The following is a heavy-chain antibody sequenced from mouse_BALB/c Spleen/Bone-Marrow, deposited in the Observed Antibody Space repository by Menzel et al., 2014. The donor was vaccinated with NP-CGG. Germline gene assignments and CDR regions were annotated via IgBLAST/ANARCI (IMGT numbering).Heavy chain of an antibody. CDR1: GYTFTSFY. V-gene: IGHV1S81*02. CDR3: TRGSYGSSQYYFDY. CDR2: INPSNGGT. Sequence: QVRLKESGAELVKPGASVKLSCKASGYTFTSFYMYWVKQRPGQGLEWIGGINPSNGGTNFNEKFKSKATLTLDKSSSTAYMQLSSLTSEDSAVYYCTRGSYGSSQYYFDYWGQGTTLTVSS. J-gene: IGHJ2*01. D-gene: IGHD1-1*01.